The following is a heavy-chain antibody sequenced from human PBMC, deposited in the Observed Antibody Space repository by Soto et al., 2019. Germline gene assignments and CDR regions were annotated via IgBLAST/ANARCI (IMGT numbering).Heavy chain of an antibody. D-gene: IGHD2-15*01. CDR1: GASINDDY. Sequence: PSETLSLTCTVSGASINDDYWSWIRQPPGKGLEWIGYIYYSGNTNYNPSLKNRVTISVDTSKKQFSLKLSSVTDADTAVYYCARDYPCSAGNCNWGNDYWGQGTLITVSS. CDR2: IYYSGNT. J-gene: IGHJ4*02. CDR3: ARDYPCSAGNCNWGNDY. V-gene: IGHV4-59*01.